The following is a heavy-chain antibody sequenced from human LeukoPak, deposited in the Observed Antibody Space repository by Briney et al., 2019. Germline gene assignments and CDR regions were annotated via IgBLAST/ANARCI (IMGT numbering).Heavy chain of an antibody. Sequence: GGSLRLSCTASGITVSSNDMCWVRQAPGKGLEWISLIYSGGRTDYADSVKGRFTISIDNSKNMVYLQMNSLRGDDTAVYYCAGVLRGAFDIWGQGKMVAVSS. CDR3: AGVLRGAFDI. V-gene: IGHV3-53*01. CDR1: GITVSSND. J-gene: IGHJ3*02. CDR2: IYSGGRT.